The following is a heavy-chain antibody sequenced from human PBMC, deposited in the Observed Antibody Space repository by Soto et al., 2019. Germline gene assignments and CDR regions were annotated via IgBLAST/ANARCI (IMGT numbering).Heavy chain of an antibody. J-gene: IGHJ6*02. D-gene: IGHD2-8*01. V-gene: IGHV3-53*01. CDR3: ATTTNYYYSLDV. CDR1: GFSVSSDY. CDR2: IYTIGST. Sequence: EVQLVESGGGLIQPGGSLRLSCAASGFSVSSDYMSWVRQAPGKGLEWVAVIYTIGSTYYAGSVKGRFTISRDTSRNTLYLQMSTLRAEDTAVYFCATTTNYYYSLDVWGQGTTVSVSS.